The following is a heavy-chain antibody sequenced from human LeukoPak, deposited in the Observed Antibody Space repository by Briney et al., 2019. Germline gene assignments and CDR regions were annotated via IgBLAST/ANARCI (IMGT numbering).Heavy chain of an antibody. Sequence: GGSLRLSCAASGFSFSNAWMSWVRQAPGKGLEWVGRIKRKTDGGTTDYAAPVKGRFTISRDDSQNTMYLQMNSLKTEDTAVYYCARERLNDYGDYVWFDPWGQGTLVTVSS. CDR1: GFSFSNAW. D-gene: IGHD4-17*01. V-gene: IGHV3-15*01. CDR3: ARERLNDYGDYVWFDP. CDR2: IKRKTDGGTT. J-gene: IGHJ5*02.